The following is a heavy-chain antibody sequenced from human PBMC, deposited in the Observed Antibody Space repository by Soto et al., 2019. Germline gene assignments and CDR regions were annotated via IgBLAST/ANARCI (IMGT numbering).Heavy chain of an antibody. Sequence: ASVKVSCKASGYTFTGYYMHWVRQAPGQGLEWMGWINPNSGGTNYAQKFQGRVTMTRDMSLTTAYMELHRLTSDDTAVYYCARDPIGGGAPYYFDYWGQGSLVTVSS. CDR2: INPNSGGT. D-gene: IGHD3-16*01. V-gene: IGHV1-2*02. J-gene: IGHJ4*02. CDR1: GYTFTGYY. CDR3: ARDPIGGGAPYYFDY.